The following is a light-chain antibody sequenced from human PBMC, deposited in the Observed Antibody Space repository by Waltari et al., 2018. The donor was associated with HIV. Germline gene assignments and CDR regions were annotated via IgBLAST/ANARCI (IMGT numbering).Light chain of an antibody. CDR2: VDSDGSH. CDR1: SGHSSLA. J-gene: IGLJ2*01. V-gene: IGLV4-69*01. CDR3: QTWGAGAVV. Sequence: PVVTQSSSASASLGASVRPTCTLSSGHSSLAIAWHQQRPEKGPQFLLKVDSDGSHIRGDGIPDRFSGSSSGTERYLTISNLQSDDEADYYCQTWGAGAVVFGGGTRLTVL.